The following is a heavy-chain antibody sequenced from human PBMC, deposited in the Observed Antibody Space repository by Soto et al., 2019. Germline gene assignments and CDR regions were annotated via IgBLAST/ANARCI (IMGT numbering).Heavy chain of an antibody. CDR1: GFTFSSYA. CDR3: ARDPDYYDSSGYYPHY. J-gene: IGHJ4*02. V-gene: IGHV3-30-3*01. CDR2: ISYDGSNK. Sequence: QVQLVESGGGVVQPGRSLRLSCAASGFTFSSYAMHWVRQAPGKGLEWVAVISYDGSNKYYADSVKGRFTISRDNSKNXLYLQMNSLRAEDTAVYYCARDPDYYDSSGYYPHYWGQGTLVTVSS. D-gene: IGHD3-22*01.